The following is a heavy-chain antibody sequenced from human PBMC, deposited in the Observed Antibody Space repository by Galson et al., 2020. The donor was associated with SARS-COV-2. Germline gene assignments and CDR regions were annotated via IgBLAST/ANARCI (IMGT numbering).Heavy chain of an antibody. V-gene: IGHV2-5*02. CDR1: GLSLTTSDMG. CDR2: IYWDDDT. CDR3: GGVRVGVRGWDGFDS. D-gene: IGHD1-26*01. J-gene: IGHJ3*02. Sequence: SGPTLVKPTQTLTLTCTFSGLSLTTSDMGVGWIRQPPGKALEWLGQIYWDDDTRYSPSLRNKLTITKDTSKNPVVLTMPDMNSMNTGPYYCGGVRVGVRGWDGFDSWGQGTMVTVSS.